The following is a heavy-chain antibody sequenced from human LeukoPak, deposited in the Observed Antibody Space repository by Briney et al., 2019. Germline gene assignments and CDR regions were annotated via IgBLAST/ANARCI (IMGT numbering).Heavy chain of an antibody. CDR3: TTVLKIFGVGLYYYYYMDV. CDR1: GFTFSNAW. CDR2: IKSKTDGGTT. Sequence: SGGSLRLSCAASGFTFSNAWMSWVRQAPGKGLEWVGRIKSKTDGGTTDYAAPVKGRFTISRDDSKNTLYLQMNSLKTEDTAVYYCTTVLKIFGVGLYYYYYMDVWGKGTAVTVSS. D-gene: IGHD3-3*01. V-gene: IGHV3-15*01. J-gene: IGHJ6*03.